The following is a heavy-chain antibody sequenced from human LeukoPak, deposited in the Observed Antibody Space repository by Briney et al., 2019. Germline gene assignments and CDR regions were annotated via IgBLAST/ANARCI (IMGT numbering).Heavy chain of an antibody. Sequence: ASVKVSCKASGYTFTTYGISWVRQAPGQGGGWVGWVSGNNGNTTSAQKLQGRVTMTTDTSTNTAYMELRSLRSDDTAVYYCARDFYHSGTNWNDVFDVWGQGTMVTVSS. D-gene: IGHD1-1*01. CDR3: ARDFYHSGTNWNDVFDV. CDR2: VSGNNGNT. J-gene: IGHJ3*01. V-gene: IGHV1-18*01. CDR1: GYTFTTYG.